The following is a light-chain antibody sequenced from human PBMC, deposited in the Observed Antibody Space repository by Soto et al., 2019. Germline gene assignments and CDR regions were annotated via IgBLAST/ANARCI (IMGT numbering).Light chain of an antibody. V-gene: IGLV2-14*01. Sequence: QSVLTQPASVSGSPGQSLTISCTGTSSDVGAYNYVSWFQQHPGKAPTLIISEVSNRPSGVSNRFSGSKSGNAASLTISGLQAEDEADYFCFSFTTDWTHVFGTGTKVTVL. CDR1: SSDVGAYNY. CDR3: FSFTTDWTHV. J-gene: IGLJ1*01. CDR2: EVS.